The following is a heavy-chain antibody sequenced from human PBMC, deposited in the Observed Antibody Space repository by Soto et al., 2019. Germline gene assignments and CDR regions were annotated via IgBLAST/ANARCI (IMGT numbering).Heavy chain of an antibody. J-gene: IGHJ5*02. CDR3: AKYVYDTGWHLPFDP. CDR2: IVVGSGNT. D-gene: IGHD6-19*01. V-gene: IGHV1-58*02. CDR1: GFTFTSSA. Sequence: GASVKVSCKASGFTFTSSAMQWVRQARGQRLEWIGWIVVGSGNTNYAQKFQERVTITRDMSTSTAYMELNSLRDEDTAVYYCAKYVYDTGWHLPFDPWGQGTLVTVSS.